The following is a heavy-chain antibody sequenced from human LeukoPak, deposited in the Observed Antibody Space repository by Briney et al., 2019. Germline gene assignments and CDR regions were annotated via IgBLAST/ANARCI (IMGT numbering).Heavy chain of an antibody. Sequence: PSETLSLTCTVSGGSISYFYWSWIRQPAGKGLEWIGRIYTSGSTNYNPSLKSRVTMSVDTSKKQFSLKLSSVTAADTAVYYCARAYGKWNDVYFYAFDLWGQGTMVTVSS. J-gene: IGHJ3*01. CDR3: ARAYGKWNDVYFYAFDL. D-gene: IGHD1-20*01. CDR2: IYTSGST. V-gene: IGHV4-4*07. CDR1: GGSISYFY.